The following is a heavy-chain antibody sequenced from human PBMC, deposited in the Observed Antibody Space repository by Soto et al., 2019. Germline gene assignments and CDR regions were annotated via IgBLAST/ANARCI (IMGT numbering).Heavy chain of an antibody. CDR1: GFTFTSSA. CDR2: IVVGSGNT. V-gene: IGHV1-58*01. Sequence: ASVKVSCKASGFTFTSSAVQWVRQARGQRLEWIGWIVVGSGNTNYAQKFQERVTITRDMSTSTAYMELSSLRSEDTAVYYCAAVDLHLYYYYGMDVWGQGTTVTVS. CDR3: AAVDLHLYYYYGMDV. J-gene: IGHJ6*02.